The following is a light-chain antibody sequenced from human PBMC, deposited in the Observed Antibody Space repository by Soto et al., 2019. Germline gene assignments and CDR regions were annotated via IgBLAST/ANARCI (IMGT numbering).Light chain of an antibody. V-gene: IGKV1-33*01. CDR2: DVS. Sequence: DIQMTQSPSSRSASVGARVTITCRANQHISNYLNWYQQKPGKAPRLLIYDVSKLQTGVPSRFSGSGSGTDFTFTISSLQPEDIATYYCQQYGNLPYTCGPGTKVDI. CDR3: QQYGNLPYT. CDR1: QHISNY. J-gene: IGKJ2*01.